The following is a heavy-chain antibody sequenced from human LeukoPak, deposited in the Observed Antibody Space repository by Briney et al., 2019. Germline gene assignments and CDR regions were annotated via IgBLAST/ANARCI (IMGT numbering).Heavy chain of an antibody. CDR2: IYHSGST. D-gene: IGHD2-2*01. J-gene: IGHJ4*02. Sequence: PETLSLTCTVSGYSISSGYYWGWIRQPPGKGLEWIGSIYHSGSTYYNPSLKSRVTISVDTSKNQFSLKLSSVTAADTAVYYCARESVVVVPAVPAPYFDYWGQGTLVTVSS. CDR1: GYSISSGYY. V-gene: IGHV4-38-2*02. CDR3: ARESVVVVPAVPAPYFDY.